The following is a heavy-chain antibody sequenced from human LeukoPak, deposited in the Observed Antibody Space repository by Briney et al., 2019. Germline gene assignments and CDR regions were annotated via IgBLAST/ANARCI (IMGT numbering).Heavy chain of an antibody. J-gene: IGHJ4*02. D-gene: IGHD6-19*01. V-gene: IGHV3-21*01. Sequence: GGSLRLSCAASGFTFSTYSMNWVRQAPGKGLEWVSSISSNNRYIYYADSVKGRFTISRDNAKNTLYLQMNNLRAEDTAVYYCAGVKVAGTRSFDYWGQGTLATVSS. CDR1: GFTFSTYS. CDR2: ISSNNRYI. CDR3: AGVKVAGTRSFDY.